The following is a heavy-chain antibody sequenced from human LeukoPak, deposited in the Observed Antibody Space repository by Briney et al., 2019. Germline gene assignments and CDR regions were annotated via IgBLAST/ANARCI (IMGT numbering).Heavy chain of an antibody. Sequence: SETLSLTCTVSGGSISSYHWSWIRQPPGKGLEWIGYIYYSGSTNHNPSLQSRVTISVDTSKNQFSLKLSSVTAADTAVYYCARDLRELDAGFDPWGQGTLVTVSS. CDR1: GGSISSYH. D-gene: IGHD5-18*01. J-gene: IGHJ5*02. CDR3: ARDLRELDAGFDP. CDR2: IYYSGST. V-gene: IGHV4-59*01.